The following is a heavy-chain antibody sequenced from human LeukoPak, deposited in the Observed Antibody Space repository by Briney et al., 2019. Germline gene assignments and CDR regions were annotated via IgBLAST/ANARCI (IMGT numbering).Heavy chain of an antibody. CDR1: GFTFSSYW. D-gene: IGHD1-14*01. J-gene: IGHJ4*02. Sequence: GGSLRLSCAASGFTFSSYWMHWVRQAPGKGLVWVSRINTDGSSTSYADSVKGRFTISRDNSKNTLYLQMNSLRAEDTAVYYCAGMGPQRYRFDYWGQGTLVTVSS. V-gene: IGHV3-74*01. CDR3: AGMGPQRYRFDY. CDR2: INTDGSST.